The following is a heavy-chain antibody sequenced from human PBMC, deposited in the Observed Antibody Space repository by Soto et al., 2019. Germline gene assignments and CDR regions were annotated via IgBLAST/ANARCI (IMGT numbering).Heavy chain of an antibody. CDR3: VKGGDDYYGDFLPFDF. CDR2: IYSGGST. Sequence: GGSLRLSCAASGFTVSSNYMSCVRQAPGKGLEWVSVIYSGGSTYYADSVKGRFTISRDNSKNTLYLQMNSLRAEDTAVYYCVKGGDDYYGDFLPFDFRAQGTLVPVSS. CDR1: GFTVSSNY. J-gene: IGHJ4*02. D-gene: IGHD4-17*01. V-gene: IGHV3-66*01.